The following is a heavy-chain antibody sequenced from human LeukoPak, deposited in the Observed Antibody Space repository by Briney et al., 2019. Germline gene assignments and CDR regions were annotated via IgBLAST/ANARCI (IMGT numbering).Heavy chain of an antibody. Sequence: SETLSLTCTVSGGSISSHYWSWIRQPPGKGLEWIGYIYYSGSTNYNPSLKSRVTISVDTSKNQFSLKLSSVTAADTAVYYCARFHNYYYDSSGYYYAGDYFDYWGRGPLLTVPS. CDR1: GGSISSHY. CDR3: ARFHNYYYDSSGYYYAGDYFDY. CDR2: IYYSGST. J-gene: IGHJ4*02. D-gene: IGHD3-22*01. V-gene: IGHV4-59*11.